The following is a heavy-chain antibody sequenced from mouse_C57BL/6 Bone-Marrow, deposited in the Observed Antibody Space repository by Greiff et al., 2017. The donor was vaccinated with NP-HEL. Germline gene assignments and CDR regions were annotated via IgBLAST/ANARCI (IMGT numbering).Heavy chain of an antibody. J-gene: IGHJ2*01. CDR1: GYTFTSYG. D-gene: IGHD1-1*01. CDR3: ARSLLLRDFDY. CDR2: IYPRSGNT. V-gene: IGHV1-81*01. Sequence: QVQLQQSGAELARPGASVKLSCKASGYTFTSYGISWVKQRTGQGLEWIGEIYPRSGNTYYNEKFKGKATLTADKSSSTAYMGLRSLTSEDSAVYFCARSLLLRDFDYWGQGTTLTVSS.